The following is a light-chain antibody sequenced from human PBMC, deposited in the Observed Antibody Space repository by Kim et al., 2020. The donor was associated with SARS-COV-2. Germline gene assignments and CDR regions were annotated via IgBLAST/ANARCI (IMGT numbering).Light chain of an antibody. CDR1: NIGTKS. Sequence: PGKAARITCGGNNIGTKSVHWYQQKPGQAPVLVIDYNSDRPSGIPERFSGSNSGNTATLTISRVEAGDEADYYCQVWDSSNDHYVFGTGTKVTVL. J-gene: IGLJ1*01. V-gene: IGLV3-21*04. CDR3: QVWDSSNDHYV. CDR2: YNS.